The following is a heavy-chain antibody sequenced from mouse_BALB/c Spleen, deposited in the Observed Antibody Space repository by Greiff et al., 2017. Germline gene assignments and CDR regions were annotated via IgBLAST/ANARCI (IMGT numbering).Heavy chain of an antibody. Sequence: EVQLKESGGGLVQPGGSRKLSCAASGFTFSSFGMHWVRQAPEKGLEWVAYISSGSSTIYYADTVKGRFTISRDNPKNTLFLQMTSLRSEDTAMYYCAREDYGRWYFDVWGAGTTVTVSS. CDR1: GFTFSSFG. J-gene: IGHJ1*01. CDR2: ISSGSSTI. D-gene: IGHD1-1*01. CDR3: AREDYGRWYFDV. V-gene: IGHV5-17*02.